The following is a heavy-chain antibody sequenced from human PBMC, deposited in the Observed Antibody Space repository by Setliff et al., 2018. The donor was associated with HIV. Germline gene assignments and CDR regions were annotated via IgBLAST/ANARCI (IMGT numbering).Heavy chain of an antibody. J-gene: IGHJ5*02. D-gene: IGHD3-3*01. CDR2: ISGSGGST. Sequence: GGSLRLSCAASGFTFSNNAMSWVRQAPGKGLEWVSVISGSGGSTNYADSVKGRFTISRDNSKNTLYLQMKSLRADDTAVYYCARDARKYYDFWSGYPGCFDPWGQGTLVTVSS. V-gene: IGHV3-23*01. CDR3: ARDARKYYDFWSGYPGCFDP. CDR1: GFTFSNNA.